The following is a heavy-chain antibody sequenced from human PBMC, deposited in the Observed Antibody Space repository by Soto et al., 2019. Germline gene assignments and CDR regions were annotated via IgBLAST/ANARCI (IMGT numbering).Heavy chain of an antibody. J-gene: IGHJ4*01. CDR3: VSWVSAHFDS. CDR2: ISSNGENT. CDR1: RFTSGYHA. V-gene: IGHV3-23*01. Sequence: GGSLRLSCAASRFTSGYHAMNWVRQAPGKWLEWVSTISSNGENTHYADSVKGRFIISSDNSSNTVALQMNSPRVEDTAIYYCVSWVSAHFDSWGQGXLVTVYS. D-gene: IGHD6-13*01.